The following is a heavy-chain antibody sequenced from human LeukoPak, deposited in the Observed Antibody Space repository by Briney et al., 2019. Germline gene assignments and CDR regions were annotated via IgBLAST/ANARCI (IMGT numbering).Heavy chain of an antibody. V-gene: IGHV3-33*01. J-gene: IGHJ6*02. CDR2: IWYDGSNK. CDR3: ERDYNIVVVPAAAVLYYYYGMDV. CDR1: GFTFSSYG. D-gene: IGHD2-2*01. Sequence: GGSLRLSCAASGFTFSSYGMHWVRQAPGKGLEWVAVIWYDGSNKYYADSVKGRFTISRDNSKNTLYLHMNSLRAEDTAVYYCERDYNIVVVPAAAVLYYYYGMDVWGQGTTVTVSS.